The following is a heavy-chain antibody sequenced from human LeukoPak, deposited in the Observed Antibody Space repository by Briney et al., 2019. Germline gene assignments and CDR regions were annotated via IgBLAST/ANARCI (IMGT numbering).Heavy chain of an antibody. Sequence: GRSLRLSCAASGFTFSSYWMHWVRQAPGKGLVWVSRINSDGSSTSYADSVKGRFTISRDNAKNTLYLQMNSLRAEDTAVYYCARVFYDFWSGYYTSETFDYWGQGTLVTVSS. CDR3: ARVFYDFWSGYYTSETFDY. J-gene: IGHJ4*02. CDR1: GFTFSSYW. V-gene: IGHV3-74*01. D-gene: IGHD3-3*01. CDR2: INSDGSST.